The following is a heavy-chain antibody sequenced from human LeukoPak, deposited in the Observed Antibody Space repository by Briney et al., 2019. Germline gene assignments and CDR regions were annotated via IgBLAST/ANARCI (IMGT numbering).Heavy chain of an antibody. D-gene: IGHD6-19*01. J-gene: IGHJ4*02. Sequence: PGVSLRLSCAASGFTFSSYWMHWVRQAPGKGLVWVSRINSDGSTTSYADSVMGRFTISRDNAKNTLYLQMNSLRAEDTAVYYCARVIYSGWEAELSDWGQGTLVT. CDR3: ARVIYSGWEAELSD. CDR1: GFTFSSYW. V-gene: IGHV3-74*01. CDR2: INSDGSTT.